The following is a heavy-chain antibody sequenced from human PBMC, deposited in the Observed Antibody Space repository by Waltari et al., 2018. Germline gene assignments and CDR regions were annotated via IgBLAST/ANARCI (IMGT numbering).Heavy chain of an antibody. CDR2: IIPIFGTA. D-gene: IGHD2-2*02. CDR1: GGTFSSYA. CDR3: ARDLIVVVPAAIRVSYYGMDV. J-gene: IGHJ6*02. V-gene: IGHV1-69*05. Sequence: QVQLVQSGAEVKKPGSSVKVSCKASGGTFSSYAISWVRQAPGQGLEWMGGIIPIFGTANYAQKFQGRGTITTDESTRTAYMELSSLRSEDTAVYYCARDLIVVVPAAIRVSYYGMDVWGQGTTVTVSS.